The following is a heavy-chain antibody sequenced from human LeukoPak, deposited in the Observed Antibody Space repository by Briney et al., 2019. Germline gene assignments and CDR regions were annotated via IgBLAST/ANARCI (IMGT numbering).Heavy chain of an antibody. J-gene: IGHJ4*02. V-gene: IGHV3-7*03. CDR3: ARDGHPFDW. CDR1: GFSFGNYW. Sequence: PGGSLRLSCAASGFSFGNYWMSWVRQAPGKGLEWVANIKQDGSEKYYVDSVKGRFTISRDNAKNSVSLQMISLRDEDTALYYCARDGHPFDWWGQGTQVTVSS. CDR2: IKQDGSEK.